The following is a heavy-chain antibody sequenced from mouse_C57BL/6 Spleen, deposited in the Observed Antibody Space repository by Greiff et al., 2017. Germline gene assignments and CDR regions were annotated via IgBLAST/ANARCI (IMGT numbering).Heavy chain of an antibody. Sequence: VQLQQPGAELAKPGASVKLSCKASGYTFTSYWLHWVKQRPGQGLEWIGMIHPNSGSTNYNEKFKGKATLTVDKSSSTAYMQLSSLTSEDSAVYYCASSYSYAGYFDVWGTGTTVTVSS. CDR1: GYTFTSYW. CDR3: ASSYSYAGYFDV. V-gene: IGHV1-64*01. CDR2: IHPNSGST. J-gene: IGHJ1*03. D-gene: IGHD2-12*01.